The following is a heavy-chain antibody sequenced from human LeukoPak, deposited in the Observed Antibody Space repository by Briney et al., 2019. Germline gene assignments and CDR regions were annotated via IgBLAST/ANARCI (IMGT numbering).Heavy chain of an antibody. J-gene: IGHJ3*02. V-gene: IGHV3-23*01. CDR3: ARSELGDYGDPPGGAFDI. CDR1: GFTFSSYA. D-gene: IGHD4-17*01. Sequence: GSLRLSCAASGFTFSSYAMSWVRQAPGKGLEWVSAISGSGGSTYYADSVKGRFTISRDNSKNSLYLQMNSLRAEDTAVYYCARSELGDYGDPPGGAFDIWGQGTMVTVSS. CDR2: ISGSGGST.